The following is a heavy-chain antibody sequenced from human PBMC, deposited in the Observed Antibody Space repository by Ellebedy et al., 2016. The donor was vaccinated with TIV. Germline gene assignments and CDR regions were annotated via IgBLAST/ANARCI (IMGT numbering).Heavy chain of an antibody. D-gene: IGHD6-6*01. CDR1: GFTFRSYG. CDR2: IWYDGDNK. V-gene: IGHV3-33*01. J-gene: IGHJ4*02. Sequence: GESLKISCVASGFTFRSYGMHWVRQAPDKGLEWVAVIWYDGDNKYYVDSVKGRFTISRDTSKNTLYLQMNSLRTEDTAVYYCAVQGPAARQADWGQGTLVTVSS. CDR3: AVQGPAARQAD.